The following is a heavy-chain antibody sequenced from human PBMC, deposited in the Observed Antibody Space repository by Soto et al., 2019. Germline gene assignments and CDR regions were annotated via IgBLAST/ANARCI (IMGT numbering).Heavy chain of an antibody. CDR2: IIPIFGTA. CDR3: ARDRGPSSGYYPYWFDP. V-gene: IGHV1-69*12. J-gene: IGHJ5*02. D-gene: IGHD3-22*01. Sequence: QVQLVQSGAAVKKPGSSVKVSCKASGGTFSSYAITWVRQAPGQGLEWMGGIIPIFGTANYAQKFQGRVTMTADESTSTAYMELSSLRSEDTAVYYCARDRGPSSGYYPYWFDPWGQGTLVTVSS. CDR1: GGTFSSYA.